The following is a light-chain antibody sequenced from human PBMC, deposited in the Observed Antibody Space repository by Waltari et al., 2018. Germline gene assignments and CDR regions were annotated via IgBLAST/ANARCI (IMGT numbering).Light chain of an antibody. Sequence: QSVLTQPPSVSGAPGQSVTISCTGASSNLVADYDVPWYQQLPGAAPKLLIYASNSRPSGVPDRFAGSRSDTSASLTITDLRPEDEADYYCQSYANSPEWVFGGGTKLTVL. CDR3: QSYANSPEWV. CDR1: SSNLVADYD. CDR2: ASN. J-gene: IGLJ3*02. V-gene: IGLV1-40*01.